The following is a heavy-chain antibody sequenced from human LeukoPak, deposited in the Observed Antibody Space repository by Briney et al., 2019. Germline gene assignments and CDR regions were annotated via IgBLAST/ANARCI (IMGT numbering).Heavy chain of an antibody. Sequence: GGSLRLSCAASGFTFSSYSMNWVRQAPGKGPEWVSYISSSSSTIYYADSVKGRFTISRDNAKNSLYLQMNSLRAEDTAVYYCARDSITIFGVVNYWGQGTLVTVSS. CDR1: GFTFSSYS. V-gene: IGHV3-48*01. CDR2: ISSSSSTI. CDR3: ARDSITIFGVVNY. D-gene: IGHD3-3*01. J-gene: IGHJ4*02.